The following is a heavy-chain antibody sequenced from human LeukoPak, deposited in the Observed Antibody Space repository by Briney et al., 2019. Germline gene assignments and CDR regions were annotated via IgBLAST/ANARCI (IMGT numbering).Heavy chain of an antibody. CDR1: GFTFGDYA. CDR2: IRRTAYGGII. J-gene: IGHJ4*02. Sequence: GGALRLSCTASGFTFGDYAMSWVRQAPGKGGEGGGLIRRTAYGGIIEYAPSVKGRFTISRDDSKSIAYLQMNSMKTEDTAVYYCTRVNYDILTGYYRIDYWGQGTLVTVSS. D-gene: IGHD3-9*01. CDR3: TRVNYDILTGYYRIDY. V-gene: IGHV3-49*04.